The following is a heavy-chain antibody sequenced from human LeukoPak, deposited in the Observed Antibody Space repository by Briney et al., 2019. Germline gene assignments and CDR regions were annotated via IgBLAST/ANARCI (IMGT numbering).Heavy chain of an antibody. D-gene: IGHD1-26*01. CDR3: ARDLGRFYRLPYGMDV. J-gene: IGHJ6*02. CDR2: ISSSSSHI. CDR1: GFTFTSYS. Sequence: PGGSLRLSCAASGFTFTSYSLSWVRQAPGKGLEWVSFISSSSSHIYYADSVKGRFTISRDNAKNSLYLQMNSLRAEDTGVYYCARDLGRFYRLPYGMDVWGQGTTVTVSS. V-gene: IGHV3-21*01.